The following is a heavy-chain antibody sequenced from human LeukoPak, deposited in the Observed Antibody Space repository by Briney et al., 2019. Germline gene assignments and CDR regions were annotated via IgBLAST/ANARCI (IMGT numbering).Heavy chain of an antibody. J-gene: IGHJ3*02. V-gene: IGHV3-30-3*01. D-gene: IGHD2-2*01. CDR1: GFTFSSYA. Sequence: PGRSLRLSCAASGFTFSSYAMHWVRQAPGKGLEWVAVISYDGSNKYYADSVKGRFTISRDNSKNTLYLQMNSLRAEDTALYYCAKDIGDCSSTSCYDAFDIWGQGAMVTVSS. CDR2: ISYDGSNK. CDR3: AKDIGDCSSTSCYDAFDI.